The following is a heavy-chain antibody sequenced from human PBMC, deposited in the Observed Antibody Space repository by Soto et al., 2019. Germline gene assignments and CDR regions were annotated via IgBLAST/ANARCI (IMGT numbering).Heavy chain of an antibody. D-gene: IGHD3-10*01. CDR3: AKGPYYGSGICEN. V-gene: IGHV3-30*18. Sequence: QVQLEESGGGVVQPGRSLRLSCAASGFIFNTYGMHWVRQAPGKGLEWVSVISYDGSNKYYADSVKGRFTISRDNSNNTLFLRMNSLRAEDTAVYYCAKGPYYGSGICENWGQGTLVTVSS. J-gene: IGHJ4*02. CDR2: ISYDGSNK. CDR1: GFIFNTYG.